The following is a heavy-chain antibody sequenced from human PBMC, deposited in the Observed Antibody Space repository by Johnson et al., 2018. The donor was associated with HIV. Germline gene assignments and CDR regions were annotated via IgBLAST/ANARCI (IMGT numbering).Heavy chain of an antibody. Sequence: VQLVESGGGVVQPGGSLKLSCAASGFTFSASGMHWVRQASGKGLEWVGHIRSKGNNYATAYAAPVKGRFTISRDDSKNTAYLQMNSLRAEDTAVYFCATVWSNEGRHAFDIWGQGTMVTVSS. CDR2: IRSKGNNYAT. V-gene: IGHV3-73*01. J-gene: IGHJ3*02. CDR1: GFTFSASG. D-gene: IGHD1/OR15-1a*01. CDR3: ATVWSNEGRHAFDI.